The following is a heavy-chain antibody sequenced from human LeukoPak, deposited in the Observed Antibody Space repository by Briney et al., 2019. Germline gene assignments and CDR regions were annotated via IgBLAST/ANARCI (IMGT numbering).Heavy chain of an antibody. CDR3: ARGGYTGYDSVEGVDY. Sequence: GASVKVSCKASGYTLSYYVINWVRQAPGQGLEWMGWISAYNGNTNYAQKYQGRVTMTTDTSTNTAYMALRRLRSDDTAVYYCARGGYTGYDSVEGVDYWGQGTLVTVSS. CDR2: ISAYNGNT. CDR1: GYTLSYYV. D-gene: IGHD5-12*01. J-gene: IGHJ4*02. V-gene: IGHV1-18*01.